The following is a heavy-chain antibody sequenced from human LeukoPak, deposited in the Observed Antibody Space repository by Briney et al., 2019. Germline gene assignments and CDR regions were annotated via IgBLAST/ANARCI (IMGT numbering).Heavy chain of an antibody. CDR1: GFTFSSYN. V-gene: IGHV3-30*02. CDR2: IRYDGSIK. Sequence: GGSLRLSCAASGFTFSSYNMNWVRQAPGKGLEWVAFIRYDGSIKYYADSVKGRFTISRDNSKNTLYLQMNSLRGEDTAVYYCAKDARRVRDIGVVFGRGRGYMDVWGKGTTATISS. CDR3: AKDARRVRDIGVVFGRGRGYMDV. D-gene: IGHD2-15*01. J-gene: IGHJ6*03.